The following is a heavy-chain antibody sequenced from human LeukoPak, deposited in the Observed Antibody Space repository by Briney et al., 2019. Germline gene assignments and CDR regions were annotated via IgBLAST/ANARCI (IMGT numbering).Heavy chain of an antibody. V-gene: IGHV3-21*05. CDR1: GFTFSLYA. Sequence: PGGSLRLSCAASGFTFSLYAMNWVRQAPGKGLEWVSYINDDSSDIHYAGSVRGRFTISRDDARKTLYLQLSSLRVEDTAVYYWARDTLQPGLIDSWGQGTLVTVSS. CDR2: INDDSSDI. J-gene: IGHJ4*02. D-gene: IGHD2-15*01. CDR3: ARDTLQPGLIDS.